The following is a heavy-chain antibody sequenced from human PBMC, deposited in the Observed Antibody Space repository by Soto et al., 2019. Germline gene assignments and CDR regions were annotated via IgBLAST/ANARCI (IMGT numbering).Heavy chain of an antibody. CDR2: ISYDGSNK. Sequence: GGSLRLSCAASGFTFSSYGMHWVRQAPGKGLEWVAVISYDGSNKYYADSVKGRFTISRDNSKNTLYLQMNSLRAEDTAVYYCAKDSSGYSGYDYWFYHNWFDPWGQGTLVTVSS. CDR1: GFTFSSYG. D-gene: IGHD5-12*01. CDR3: AKDSSGYSGYDYWFYHNWFDP. V-gene: IGHV3-30*18. J-gene: IGHJ5*02.